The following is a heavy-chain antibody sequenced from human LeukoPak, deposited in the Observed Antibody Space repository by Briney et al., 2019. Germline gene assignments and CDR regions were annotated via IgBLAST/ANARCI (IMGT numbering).Heavy chain of an antibody. CDR3: ARGTLYSGWSYYFDY. CDR2: VYYSGTT. Sequence: SETLSLTCSVSGGSISLSYYYWGWIRQPPGKALEWIGSVYYSGTTSYNPSLKSRVTISVDMSKNHFSLRLSSVTGADTAMYYCARGTLYSGWSYYFDYWGQGSQVTVSS. CDR1: GGSISLSYYY. D-gene: IGHD6-19*01. J-gene: IGHJ4*02. V-gene: IGHV4-39*07.